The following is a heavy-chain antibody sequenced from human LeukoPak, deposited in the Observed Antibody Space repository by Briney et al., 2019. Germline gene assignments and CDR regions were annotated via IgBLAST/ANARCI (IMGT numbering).Heavy chain of an antibody. CDR1: GYTLTELS. J-gene: IGHJ4*02. D-gene: IGHD2-15*01. CDR2: FNPEDGEK. CDR3: ATDPVGYCSSDSCYSVDY. V-gene: IGHV1-24*01. Sequence: ASVKVSCKVSGYTLTELSIHWVRQAPGKGLEWMGGFNPEDGEKIYVQKFQGRVTMTEDTSIDTAYMELSSLRSEDTAMYYCATDPVGYCSSDSCYSVDYWGQGTLVTVSS.